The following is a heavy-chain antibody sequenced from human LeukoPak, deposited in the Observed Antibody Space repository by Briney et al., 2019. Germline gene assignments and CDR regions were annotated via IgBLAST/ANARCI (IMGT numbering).Heavy chain of an antibody. V-gene: IGHV4-39*07. D-gene: IGHD6-19*01. CDR1: GDSISSTYYY. CDR3: ARGVAVAGTAY. J-gene: IGHJ4*02. CDR2: IYYRGST. Sequence: PSETLSLTCSVSGDSISSTYYYWGWSRQPPGKGLEWIGNIYYRGSTYYNMSLKSRVTISVDTSKNQFSLKVTSVTAADTAVYYCARGVAVAGTAYWGQGTLVTVSS.